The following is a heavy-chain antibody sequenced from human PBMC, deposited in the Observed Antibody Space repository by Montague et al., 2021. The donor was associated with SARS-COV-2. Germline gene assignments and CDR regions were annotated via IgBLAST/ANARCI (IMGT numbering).Heavy chain of an antibody. CDR3: ARVRYYGSGTSLGMDV. CDR1: GGSFSGYY. V-gene: IGHV4-34*01. Sequence: SETLSLTCAVYGGSFSGYYWSWIRQPPGKGLAWIGEINHSGSTNYNPSLKGRVTISVDTSKNQFSLKLSSVTAADTAVYYCARVRYYGSGTSLGMDVWGQGTTVTVSS. CDR2: INHSGST. D-gene: IGHD3-10*01. J-gene: IGHJ6*02.